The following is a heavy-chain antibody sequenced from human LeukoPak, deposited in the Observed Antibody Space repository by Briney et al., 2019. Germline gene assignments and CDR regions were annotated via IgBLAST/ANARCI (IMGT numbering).Heavy chain of an antibody. Sequence: PSETLSLTCTVSGGSISSYYWSWIRQPPGKGLEWIGYIYCSGSTNYNPSLKSRVTISVDTSKNQFSLKLSSVTAADTAVYYCAVGDSSGFGGFDYWGQGTLVTVSS. CDR2: IYCSGST. CDR1: GGSISSYY. V-gene: IGHV4-59*08. D-gene: IGHD3-22*01. CDR3: AVGDSSGFGGFDY. J-gene: IGHJ4*02.